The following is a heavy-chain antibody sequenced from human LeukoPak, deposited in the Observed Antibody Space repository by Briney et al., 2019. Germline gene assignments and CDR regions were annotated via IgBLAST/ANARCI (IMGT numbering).Heavy chain of an antibody. CDR3: AKNVRALRFLEWAYYFDY. CDR2: ISGSGGST. V-gene: IGHV3-23*01. J-gene: IGHJ4*02. CDR1: GFTFSSYA. Sequence: GGSLRLSCAASGFTFSSYAMSWVRQAPGKGLEWVSAISGSGGSTYYADSVKGRFTISIDNSKNTLYLQMNSLRAEDTAVYYCAKNVRALRFLEWAYYFDYWGQGTLVTVSS. D-gene: IGHD3-3*01.